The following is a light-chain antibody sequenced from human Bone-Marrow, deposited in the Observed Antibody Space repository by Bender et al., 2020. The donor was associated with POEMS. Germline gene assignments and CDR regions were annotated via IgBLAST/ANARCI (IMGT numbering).Light chain of an antibody. Sequence: SYELTQPPSVSVAPGQTASLACGGEDIGGKSVHWYQQKPGQAPVLVVYNNGDRRSGSPERFSGSSSGTTVTLTISGAQVEDEADYYCYCAADNAWVFGGGTKLTVL. J-gene: IGLJ3*02. CDR2: NNG. V-gene: IGLV3-21*02. CDR3: YCAADNAWV. CDR1: DIGGKS.